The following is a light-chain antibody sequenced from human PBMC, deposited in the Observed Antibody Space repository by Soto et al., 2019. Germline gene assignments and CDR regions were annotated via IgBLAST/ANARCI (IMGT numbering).Light chain of an antibody. CDR3: QQHYNTPRT. Sequence: DIQMTQSPSSLSASVGDRVTITCRTSQPISAYLNWYQQKPGKAPTLLIYTASNLQSGVPSRFSGSGSGTHFTLTISSLQPEDFATYYCQQHYNTPRTFGQGTKVEIK. J-gene: IGKJ1*01. CDR2: TAS. CDR1: QPISAY. V-gene: IGKV1-39*01.